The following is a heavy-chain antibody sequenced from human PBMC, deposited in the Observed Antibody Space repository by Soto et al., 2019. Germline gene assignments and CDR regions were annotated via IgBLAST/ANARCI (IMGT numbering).Heavy chain of an antibody. CDR1: GYSFTDYR. J-gene: IGHJ4*02. Sequence: LGESLKISCKGSGYSFTDYRIGWVRQMPGKGLEWMGIVYPGDSETRYSPSFQGQVTISADKSITTAYLQWSSLKASDTAMYYCARQRVLTYGYFDYWGQGTLVTVSS. CDR2: VYPGDSET. D-gene: IGHD3-10*01. V-gene: IGHV5-51*01. CDR3: ARQRVLTYGYFDY.